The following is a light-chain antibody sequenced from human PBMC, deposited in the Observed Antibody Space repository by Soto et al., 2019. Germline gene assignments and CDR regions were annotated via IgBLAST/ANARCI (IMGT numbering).Light chain of an antibody. V-gene: IGKV1-5*01. CDR2: DAS. CDR1: QSISSW. Sequence: DIQMTQSPSTLSTSVGDRVTITCRASQSISSWLAWYQQKPGKAPKLLIYDASSLESGVPSMFSGSRSGPEFTLTISSLHPDNFATYHCQQYNSYPRTFGQGNRVELQ. J-gene: IGKJ1*01. CDR3: QQYNSYPRT.